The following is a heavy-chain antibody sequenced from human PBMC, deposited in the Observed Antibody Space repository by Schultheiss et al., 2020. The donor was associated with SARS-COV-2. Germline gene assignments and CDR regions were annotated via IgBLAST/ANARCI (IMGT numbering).Heavy chain of an antibody. CDR3: ARVPGSGSYYNWFDP. V-gene: IGHV3-23*01. Sequence: GGSLRLSCAVSGFTFSSYAMSWVRQAPGKGLEWVSLISGSGGSTYYADSVKGRFTISRDNSKNTLYLQMNSLRAEDAALYYCARVPGSGSYYNWFDPWGQGTLVTVSS. CDR1: GFTFSSYA. J-gene: IGHJ5*02. CDR2: ISGSGGST. D-gene: IGHD3-10*01.